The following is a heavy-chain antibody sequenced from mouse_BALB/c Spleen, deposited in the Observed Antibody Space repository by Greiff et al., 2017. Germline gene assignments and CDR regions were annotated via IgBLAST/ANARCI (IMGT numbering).Heavy chain of an antibody. Sequence: DVQLQESGAELVKPGASVKLSCTASGFNIKDTYMHWVKQRPEQGLEWIGRIDPANGNTKYDPKFQGKATITADTSSNTAYLQLSSLTSEDTAVYYCARSGSSFYAMDYWGQGTSVTVSS. CDR3: ARSGSSFYAMDY. CDR2: IDPANGNT. D-gene: IGHD1-1*01. J-gene: IGHJ4*01. CDR1: GFNIKDTY. V-gene: IGHV14-3*02.